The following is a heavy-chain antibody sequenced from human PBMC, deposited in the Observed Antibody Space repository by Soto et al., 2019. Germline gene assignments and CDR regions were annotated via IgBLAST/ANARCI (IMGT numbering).Heavy chain of an antibody. J-gene: IGHJ2*01. CDR2: IIPIFGTA. Sequence: GASVKVSCKASGGTFSSYAISWVRQAPGQGLEWMGGIIPIFGTANYAQKFQGRVTITADKSTSTAYMELSSLRSEDTAVYYCASCGYSYGDWYFDLWGRGTLVTV. D-gene: IGHD5-18*01. CDR1: GGTFSSYA. V-gene: IGHV1-69*06. CDR3: ASCGYSYGDWYFDL.